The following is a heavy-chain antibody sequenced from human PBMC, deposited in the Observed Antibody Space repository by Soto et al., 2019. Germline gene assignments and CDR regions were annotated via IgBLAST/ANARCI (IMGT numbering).Heavy chain of an antibody. D-gene: IGHD4-17*01. CDR3: ARELDPYYGGNSLSLDY. Sequence: SVKVSCKASGGSFSTYGINWVRLAPGQGLEWMGGIIPKFGTTNYAQKFRGRVTITADESTNIAYMELNYLRSEDTAVYFCARELDPYYGGNSLSLDYWGQGTLVTVSS. V-gene: IGHV1-69*13. J-gene: IGHJ4*02. CDR2: IIPKFGTT. CDR1: GGSFSTYG.